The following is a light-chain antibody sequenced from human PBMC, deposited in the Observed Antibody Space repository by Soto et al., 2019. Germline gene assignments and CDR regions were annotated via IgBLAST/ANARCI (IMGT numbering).Light chain of an antibody. CDR1: QSISSY. V-gene: IGKV1-39*01. CDR3: RQSYSTPLT. J-gene: IGKJ4*01. CDR2: AAS. Sequence: DIQMTQSPSSLSASVGDRVTITCRASQSISSYLNWYQQKPGKAPKLLIYAASSLQSGVPSSFSHSESATDFTLSISLLQPEDFAPYYCRQSYSTPLTFGGGNKVEIK.